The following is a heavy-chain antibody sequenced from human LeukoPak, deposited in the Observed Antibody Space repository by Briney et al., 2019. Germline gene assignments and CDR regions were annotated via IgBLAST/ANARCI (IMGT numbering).Heavy chain of an antibody. D-gene: IGHD3-3*01. V-gene: IGHV1-69*13. CDR2: IIPIFGTA. J-gene: IGHJ4*02. CDR1: GGTCSSYA. CDR3: ARAIRFLAWAFDY. Sequence: SVKVSCKSSGGTCSSYAISWVRQAPGQGLEWMGGIIPIFGTANYAQKFQGRVTITADESTSTDYIELRSLRSEETAVYYCARAIRFLAWAFDYWGQGPLVPVSS.